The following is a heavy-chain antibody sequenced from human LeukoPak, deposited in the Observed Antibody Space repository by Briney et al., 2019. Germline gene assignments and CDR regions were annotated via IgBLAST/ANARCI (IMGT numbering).Heavy chain of an antibody. CDR2: IYTSGST. J-gene: IGHJ3*02. V-gene: IGHV4-4*07. CDR3: AREPAGIAAAGKALAFDI. CDR1: GGSISSYY. Sequence: SETLSLTCTVSGGSISSYYWSWIRQPAGKGLEWIGRIYTSGSTNYNPSLKSRVTMSVDTSQNQFSLKLSSVTAADTAVYYCAREPAGIAAAGKALAFDIWGQGTMVTVSS. D-gene: IGHD6-13*01.